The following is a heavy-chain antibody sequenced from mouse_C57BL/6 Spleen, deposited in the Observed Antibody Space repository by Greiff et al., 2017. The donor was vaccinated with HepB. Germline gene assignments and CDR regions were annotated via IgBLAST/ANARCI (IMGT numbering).Heavy chain of an antibody. CDR2: ISDGGSYT. V-gene: IGHV5-4*03. CDR1: GFTFSSYA. Sequence: EVMLVESGGGLVKPGGSLKLSCAASGFTFSSYAMSWVRQTPEKRLEWVATISDGGSYTYYPDNVKGRFTISRDNAKNNLYLQMSHLKSEDTAMYYCARVSPYWYFDVWGTGTTVTVSS. J-gene: IGHJ1*03. CDR3: ARVSPYWYFDV.